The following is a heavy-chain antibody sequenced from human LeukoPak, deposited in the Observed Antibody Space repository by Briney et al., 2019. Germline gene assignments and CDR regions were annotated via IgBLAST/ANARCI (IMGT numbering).Heavy chain of an antibody. CDR3: AELGITMIGGV. Sequence: GGSLRLSCAASGFTFSSYSMNWVRQAPGKGLEWVSYISSSGSTIYYADSVKGRFTISRDNAKNSLYLRMNSLRAEDTAVYYCAELGITMIGGVWGKGTTVTISS. V-gene: IGHV3-48*04. D-gene: IGHD3-10*02. CDR1: GFTFSSYS. J-gene: IGHJ6*04. CDR2: ISSSGSTI.